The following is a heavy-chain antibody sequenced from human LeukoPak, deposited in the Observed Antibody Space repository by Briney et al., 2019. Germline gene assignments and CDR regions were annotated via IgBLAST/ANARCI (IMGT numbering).Heavy chain of an antibody. V-gene: IGHV3-21*01. CDR1: GFTFSNYN. J-gene: IGHJ4*02. D-gene: IGHD1-26*01. CDR2: ISSTSSYI. Sequence: GGSLRLSCAASGFTFSNYNFYWVRQAPGKGLEWVSSISSTSSYIYYADSMKGRFTISRDNAKNSLYLQMNSLRTEDTAVYYCARDRYVGATTAGDSDSWGQGTLVTVSS. CDR3: ARDRYVGATTAGDSDS.